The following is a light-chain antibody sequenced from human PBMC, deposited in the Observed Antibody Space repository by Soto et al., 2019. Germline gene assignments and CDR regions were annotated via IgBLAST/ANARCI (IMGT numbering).Light chain of an antibody. CDR1: QSISGS. J-gene: IGKJ1*01. CDR3: QQYNGYWT. V-gene: IGKV1-5*03. CDR2: AAS. Sequence: DLQMTQSPSTLSASVGDRVTITCRASQSISGSLAWYQQKPGKAPKLLIYAASNLKSGVPSRFSGGGSGTEYTLTISSLQPDDSASYYCQQYNGYWTFGQGTRVEIK.